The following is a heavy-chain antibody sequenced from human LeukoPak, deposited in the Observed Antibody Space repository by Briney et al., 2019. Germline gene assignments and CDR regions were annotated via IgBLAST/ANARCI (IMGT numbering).Heavy chain of an antibody. CDR1: GFTFSSYS. Sequence: GGSLRLSCAASGFTFSSYSMNWVRQAPGKGLEWVANIKQDGSEKYYVDSVKGRFTISRDNAKNSLYLQMNSLRAEDTAVYYCARGRRLTYYYDSSGYYYAAFGIWGQGTMVTVSS. V-gene: IGHV3-7*01. CDR2: IKQDGSEK. J-gene: IGHJ3*02. CDR3: ARGRRLTYYYDSSGYYYAAFGI. D-gene: IGHD3-22*01.